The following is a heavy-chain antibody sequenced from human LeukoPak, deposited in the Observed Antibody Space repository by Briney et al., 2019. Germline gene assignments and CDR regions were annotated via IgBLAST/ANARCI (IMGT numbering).Heavy chain of an antibody. J-gene: IGHJ4*02. CDR1: GFTLSSDE. CDR2: ISSSGSTI. V-gene: IGHV3-48*03. CDR3: AREKPELDY. Sequence: GGSLRLSCAASGFTLSSDEMNWVRQAPGKGLEWVSYISSSGSTIYYADSVKGRFTISRDNAKNSLYLQMKSLRVEDTAVYYCAREKPELDYWGQGTLVTVSS.